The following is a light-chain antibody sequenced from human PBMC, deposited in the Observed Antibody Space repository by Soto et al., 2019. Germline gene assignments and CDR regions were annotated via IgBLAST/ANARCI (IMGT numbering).Light chain of an antibody. Sequence: QSALSQARSVSGSPGQSVAISCTGTSSDVGSYNRVSWYQQPPGTASKVMIYEVSNRPSGVPDRFSGSKSGNTASLTISGLQAEDEADYYCSSYTSSSTYVFGTGTKVTVL. CDR3: SSYTSSSTYV. CDR2: EVS. V-gene: IGLV2-18*02. CDR1: SSDVGSYNR. J-gene: IGLJ1*01.